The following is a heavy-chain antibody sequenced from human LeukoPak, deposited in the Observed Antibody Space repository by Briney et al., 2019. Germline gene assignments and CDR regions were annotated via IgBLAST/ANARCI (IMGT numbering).Heavy chain of an antibody. CDR2: ISGSGGST. CDR3: AKAEDIVVVVAATSFDY. Sequence: GGSLRLSCAASGFTFSSYAMSWVRQAPGKGLEWVPAISGSGGSTYYADSVKGRFTISRDNSKNTLHLQMNSLRAEDTAVYYCAKAEDIVVVVAATSFDYWGQGTLVTVSS. CDR1: GFTFSSYA. D-gene: IGHD2-15*01. J-gene: IGHJ4*02. V-gene: IGHV3-23*01.